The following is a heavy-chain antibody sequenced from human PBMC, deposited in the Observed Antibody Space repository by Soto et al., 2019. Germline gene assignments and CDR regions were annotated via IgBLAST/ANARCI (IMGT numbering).Heavy chain of an antibody. CDR2: INPNSGDK. J-gene: IGHJ4*02. V-gene: IGHV1-2*02. CDR3: ARGDILTGPSHPFDY. Sequence: QVQLLQSGAEVKKPGASVRVSCKAYGYTFTDYYMHWVRQAPGQGLEWMGWINPNSGDKRYAQKFQVRVTMPRDTSSNTAYMEMSSLRSDDTAVYYCARGDILTGPSHPFDYWGQGTLVTVSS. D-gene: IGHD3-9*01. CDR1: GYTFTDYY.